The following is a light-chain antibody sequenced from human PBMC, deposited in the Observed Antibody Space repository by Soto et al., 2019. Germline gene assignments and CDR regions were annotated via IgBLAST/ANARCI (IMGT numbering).Light chain of an antibody. CDR3: QQYNSYPVT. CDR1: KNINTW. Sequence: DIQMTQSPSTLSASVGDSVTITCRASKNINTWVAWYQQKPGKAPKLLIYDASSLESGVPSRFSGSGSGTEFTLTISSLQPDDFATYYCQQYNSYPVTFGQGTKVDI. J-gene: IGKJ1*01. V-gene: IGKV1-5*01. CDR2: DAS.